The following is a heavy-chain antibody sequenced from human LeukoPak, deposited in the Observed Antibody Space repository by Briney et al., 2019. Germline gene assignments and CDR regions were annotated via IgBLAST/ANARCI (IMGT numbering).Heavy chain of an antibody. CDR3: ARTHGAYSSSFGPD. CDR1: GFTLSSYS. J-gene: IGHJ4*02. Sequence: GGSLRLSCAASGFTLSSYSMNWARQAPGKGLEWVSSISSSSSYIYYADSVKGRFTISRDNAKNSLCLQMNSLRAEDTAVYYCARTHGAYSSSFGPDWGQGTLVTVSS. V-gene: IGHV3-21*01. CDR2: ISSSSSYI. D-gene: IGHD6-6*01.